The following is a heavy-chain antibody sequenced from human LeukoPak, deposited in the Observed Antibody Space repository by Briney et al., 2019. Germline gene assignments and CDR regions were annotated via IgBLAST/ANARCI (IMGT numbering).Heavy chain of an antibody. V-gene: IGHV4-59*12. Sequence: SETLSLTCTVSGGSISSYYWSWIRQPPGKGLEWIGSIYYSGSTYYNPSLKSRVTISVDTSKNQFSLKLSSVTAADTAVYYCARVNWTPPHFDYWGQGTLVTVSS. D-gene: IGHD1-20*01. CDR3: ARVNWTPPHFDY. CDR2: IYYSGST. CDR1: GGSISSYY. J-gene: IGHJ4*02.